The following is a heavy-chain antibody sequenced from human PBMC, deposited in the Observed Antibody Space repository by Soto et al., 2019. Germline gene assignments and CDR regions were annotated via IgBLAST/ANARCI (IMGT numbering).Heavy chain of an antibody. D-gene: IGHD6-6*01. V-gene: IGHV4-59*01. CDR1: GGSISSYF. CDR3: AREWSGSSSSDGWFDS. CDR2: IYYRGST. Sequence: SETLSLTCTVSGGSISSYFWSWIRQSPGKGLEWIGYIYYRGSTNYNPSLKNRVTISIDPSKNQLSLKLSSVITADTAVYYCAREWSGSSSSDGWFDSWGQGTLVTVSS. J-gene: IGHJ5*01.